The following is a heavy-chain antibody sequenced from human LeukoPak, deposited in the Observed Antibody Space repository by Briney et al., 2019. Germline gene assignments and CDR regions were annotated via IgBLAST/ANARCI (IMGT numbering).Heavy chain of an antibody. Sequence: GGSLRLSCAASGFTFSSYAMSWIRQAPGKGLEWVSANSGSGGSTYYADSVKGRFTISRDNSKNTLYLQMNSLRAEDTAVYYCARDMYYYDSSGSNDYWGQGTLVTVSS. CDR1: GFTFSSYA. J-gene: IGHJ4*02. V-gene: IGHV3-23*01. CDR2: NSGSGGST. D-gene: IGHD3-22*01. CDR3: ARDMYYYDSSGSNDY.